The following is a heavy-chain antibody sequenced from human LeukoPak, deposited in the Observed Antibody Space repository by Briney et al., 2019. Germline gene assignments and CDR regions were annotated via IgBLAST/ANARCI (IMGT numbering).Heavy chain of an antibody. CDR3: ASLPGAGTPFDY. D-gene: IGHD1/OR15-1a*01. CDR2: IYYSGST. J-gene: IGHJ4*02. V-gene: IGHV4-59*01. Sequence: SETLSLTRTVSGGSISSYYWSWIRQPPGKGLEWIGYIYYSGSTNYNPSLKSRVTISVDTSKNQFSLKLSSVTAADTAVYYCASLPGAGTPFDYWGQGTLVTVSS. CDR1: GGSISSYY.